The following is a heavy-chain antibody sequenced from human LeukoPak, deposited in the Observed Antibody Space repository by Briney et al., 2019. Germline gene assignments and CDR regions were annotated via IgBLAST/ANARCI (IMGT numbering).Heavy chain of an antibody. CDR3: EKDHHNWNYHWFDP. J-gene: IGHJ5*02. CDR1: GFTFSSYA. V-gene: IGHV3-23*01. D-gene: IGHD1-7*01. CDR2: ISGSGGST. Sequence: PGGSLRLXCAASGFTFSSYAMSWVRQAPGKGLEWVSAISGSGGSTYYADSVKGRFTISRDSSKNTLYLQMNSLRAEDTAVYYCEKDHHNWNYHWFDPWGQGTLVTVSS.